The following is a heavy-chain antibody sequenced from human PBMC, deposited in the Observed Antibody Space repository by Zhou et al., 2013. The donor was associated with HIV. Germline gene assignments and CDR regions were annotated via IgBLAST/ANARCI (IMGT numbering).Heavy chain of an antibody. CDR1: GYTFTGYY. CDR3: ARDKVLSGGGGSDP. CDR2: IDPNSGGT. Sequence: QVQLVQSGAEVKKPGASVKVSCKASGYTFTGYYMHWVRQAPGQGLEWMGWIDPNSGGTNYAQKFQGRVTMTRDTSINTAYMELRRLRYDDTAVYYCARDKVLSGGGGSDPWGQGNPGSPVSS. D-gene: IGHD3-10*01. V-gene: IGHV1-2*02. J-gene: IGHJ5*02.